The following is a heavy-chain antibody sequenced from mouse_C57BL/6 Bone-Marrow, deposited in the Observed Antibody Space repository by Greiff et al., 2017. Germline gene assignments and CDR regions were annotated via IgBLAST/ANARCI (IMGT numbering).Heavy chain of an antibody. V-gene: IGHV1-72*01. J-gene: IGHJ1*03. CDR3: AKGPRMYFDV. CDR2: IDPNSGGT. Sequence: QVQLKQPGAELVKPGASVKLSCKASGYTFTSYWMHWVKQRPGRGLEWIGRIDPNSGGTKYNEQFKSKATLTVDKPSSTAYMQLSSLTSEDSAVYYCAKGPRMYFDVWGTGTTVTVSS. CDR1: GYTFTSYW.